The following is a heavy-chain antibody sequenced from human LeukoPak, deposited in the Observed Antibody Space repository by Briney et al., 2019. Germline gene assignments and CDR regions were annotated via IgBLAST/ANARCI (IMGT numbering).Heavy chain of an antibody. J-gene: IGHJ4*02. V-gene: IGHV3-30*03. Sequence: GGSLRLSCAASGFTFSSYGVHWVRQAPGKGLEWVAVISYDGSNKYYADSVKGRSIISRDNSKNTLYLQMNSLRAEDTAVYYCARDSGSYYSTFDYWGQGTLVTVSS. D-gene: IGHD3-10*01. CDR3: ARDSGSYYSTFDY. CDR2: ISYDGSNK. CDR1: GFTFSSYG.